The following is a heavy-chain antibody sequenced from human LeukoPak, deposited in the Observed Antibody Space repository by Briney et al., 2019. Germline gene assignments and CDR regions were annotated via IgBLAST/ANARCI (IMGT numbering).Heavy chain of an antibody. D-gene: IGHD1-1*01. Sequence: PGESLRLSCAASGISISSYAMSWNRQAPGKGLEWVSAISGGGENTYYGDSVKGRFTISRDNSKNTLYLQMNSLRAEDTATYYCAKPRAMTTGVGRYFDLWGRGTLVTVSS. CDR1: GISISSYA. CDR3: AKPRAMTTGVGRYFDL. V-gene: IGHV3-23*01. J-gene: IGHJ2*01. CDR2: ISGGGENT.